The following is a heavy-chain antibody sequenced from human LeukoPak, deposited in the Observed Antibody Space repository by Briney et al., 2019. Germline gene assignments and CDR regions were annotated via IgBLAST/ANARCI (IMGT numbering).Heavy chain of an antibody. CDR2: ISSSSSYI. V-gene: IGHV3-21*01. J-gene: IGHJ3*02. CDR1: GFTFSSYS. Sequence: PGGSLRLSCAASGFTFSSYSMNWVRQAPGKGLEWVSSISSSSSYIYYADSVKGRFTISRDNAKNSLYLQMNSLRAEDTAVYYCARDSEDIVVVPAAMEAAFDIWGQGTMVTVSS. CDR3: ARDSEDIVVVPAAMEAAFDI. D-gene: IGHD2-2*01.